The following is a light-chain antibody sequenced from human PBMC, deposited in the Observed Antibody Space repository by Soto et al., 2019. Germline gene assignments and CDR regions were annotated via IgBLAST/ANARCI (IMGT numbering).Light chain of an antibody. V-gene: IGKV3-20*01. CDR1: QRVSGSS. J-gene: IGKJ1*01. CDR2: GAS. CDR3: QQYDTSPWT. Sequence: EILLTQSPGTLFLSPGERVTLSCRASQRVSGSSLAWYQQKPGQAPRLVIYGASTRAPGIPDRFTGRGSGTDFTVTISRLEPEDFAVYYCQQYDTSPWTFGQGTKVEIK.